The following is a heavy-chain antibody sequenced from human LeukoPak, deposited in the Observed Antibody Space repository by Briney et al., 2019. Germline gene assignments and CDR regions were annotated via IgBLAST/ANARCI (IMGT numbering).Heavy chain of an antibody. V-gene: IGHV1-69*04. CDR3: ASGVAYYYDTTDYGEFDY. D-gene: IGHD3-22*01. J-gene: IGHJ4*02. CDR1: GVTFSNSA. Sequence: ASVEISFKASGVTFSNSAFSWGRPAPGQGVGWVGRNIPILGMTNYAQKFQGRVTIIADKSTSTAYMELSSLRSEDTAVYYCASGVAYYYDTTDYGEFDYWGQGTLVTVSS. CDR2: NIPILGMT.